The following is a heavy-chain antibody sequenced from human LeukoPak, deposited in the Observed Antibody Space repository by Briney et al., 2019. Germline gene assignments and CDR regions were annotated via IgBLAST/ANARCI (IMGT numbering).Heavy chain of an antibody. CDR1: GYTFTSYG. Sequence: ASVKVSCKASGYTFTSYGISWVRQAPGQGLEWMGWISAYNGNTNYAQKLQGRVTMTTDTSTSAAYMELRSLGSADTSVYSCARDRIVVVSADDAFDIWGQGTMVTVSS. CDR3: ARDRIVVVSADDAFDI. V-gene: IGHV1-18*01. D-gene: IGHD2-21*01. J-gene: IGHJ3*02. CDR2: ISAYNGNT.